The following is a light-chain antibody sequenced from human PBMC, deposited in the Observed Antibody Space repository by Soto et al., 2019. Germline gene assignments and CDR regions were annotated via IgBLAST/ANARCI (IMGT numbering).Light chain of an antibody. CDR3: QQYNNWPPLT. Sequence: EIVMTQSPATLSVSPGERATLSCRASQSVSSNLAWYQQKPGQAPRLLIYGASTRATGIPARFSGSGSGTEFTLTISSLQSEDFGVYYCQQYNNWPPLTFGGETKVEIK. V-gene: IGKV3-15*01. CDR1: QSVSSN. CDR2: GAS. J-gene: IGKJ4*01.